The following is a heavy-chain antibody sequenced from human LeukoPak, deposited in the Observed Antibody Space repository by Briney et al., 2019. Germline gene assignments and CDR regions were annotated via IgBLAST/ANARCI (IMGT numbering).Heavy chain of an antibody. V-gene: IGHV1-18*01. Sequence: ASVKVSCKASGYTFTSYGISWVRQAPGQGLEWMGWISAYNGNTNYAQKLQGRVTMTTDTSTSTAYMELRSLRSDDTAVYYCARVMVRVWGSYRYVFDYWGQGTLVTVSS. CDR3: ARVMVRVWGSYRYVFDY. CDR2: ISAYNGNT. J-gene: IGHJ4*02. CDR1: GYTFTSYG. D-gene: IGHD3-16*02.